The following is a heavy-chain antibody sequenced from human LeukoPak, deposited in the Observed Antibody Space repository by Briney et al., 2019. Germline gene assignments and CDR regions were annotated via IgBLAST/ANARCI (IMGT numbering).Heavy chain of an antibody. J-gene: IGHJ4*02. D-gene: IGHD3-3*01. CDR1: GYTFTSYG. Sequence: ASVKVSCKASGYTFTSYGISWVRQAPGQGLEWMGWISAYNGNTNYAQKLQGRVTMTTDTSTSTAYMELRSLRSDDTAVYYCARVNDLWSGYLNSFDYWGQGTLVTVSS. CDR2: ISAYNGNT. CDR3: ARVNDLWSGYLNSFDY. V-gene: IGHV1-18*01.